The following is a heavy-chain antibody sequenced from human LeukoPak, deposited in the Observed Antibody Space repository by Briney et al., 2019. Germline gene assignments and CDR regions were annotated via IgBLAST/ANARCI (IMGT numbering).Heavy chain of an antibody. CDR2: IYSSGST. CDR3: ARHSSGYLSYFDY. Sequence: SETLSLTCTVSGGSLSSYYWSWIRQPPGKGLEWIGYIYSSGSTNYNPSLKSRVTMSVDTSKNQFSLKLSSVTAADTAVYYCARHSSGYLSYFDYWGQGTLVTVSS. J-gene: IGHJ4*02. D-gene: IGHD3-22*01. V-gene: IGHV4-59*01. CDR1: GGSLSSYY.